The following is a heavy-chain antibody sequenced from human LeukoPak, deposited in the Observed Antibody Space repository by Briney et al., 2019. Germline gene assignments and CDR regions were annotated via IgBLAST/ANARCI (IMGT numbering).Heavy chain of an antibody. CDR3: AILYCSGGSCPYYFDY. D-gene: IGHD2-15*01. Sequence: GASVKVSCKVSGYTLTELSMHWVRQAPGKGLEWMGGFDPEDGETIYAQKFQGRVTMTEDTSTDTAYMELSSLRSEGTAVYYCAILYCSGGSCPYYFDYWGQGTLVTVSS. CDR2: FDPEDGET. J-gene: IGHJ4*02. V-gene: IGHV1-24*01. CDR1: GYTLTELS.